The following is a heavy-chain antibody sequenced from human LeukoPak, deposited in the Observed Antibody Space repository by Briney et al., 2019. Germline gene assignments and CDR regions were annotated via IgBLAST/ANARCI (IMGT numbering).Heavy chain of an antibody. Sequence: GGSLRLSCAASGFTFSSYAMSWVRQAPGKGLEWVSGISGSGGSTYHADSVKGRFTISRGNSKNTLYLEMDSLRAEDTAVYYCAKGKRRQTADDAFDIWGQGTMVTVSS. J-gene: IGHJ3*02. V-gene: IGHV3-23*01. CDR3: AKGKRRQTADDAFDI. CDR2: ISGSGGST. CDR1: GFTFSSYA.